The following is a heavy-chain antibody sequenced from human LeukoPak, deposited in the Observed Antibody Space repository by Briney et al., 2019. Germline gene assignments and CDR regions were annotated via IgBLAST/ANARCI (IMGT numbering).Heavy chain of an antibody. J-gene: IGHJ4*02. CDR3: ARDGSGSSTTTPSYYFDY. D-gene: IGHD3-10*01. Sequence: GSLRLSCAASGFTFSSYTMNWVRQAPGKGLEWVSSISSSSSYIYYADSVKGRFTISRDNAKNSLYVRMNSLRAEDTAVYYCARDGSGSSTTTPSYYFDYWGQGTLVTVSS. V-gene: IGHV3-21*01. CDR1: GFTFSSYT. CDR2: ISSSSSYI.